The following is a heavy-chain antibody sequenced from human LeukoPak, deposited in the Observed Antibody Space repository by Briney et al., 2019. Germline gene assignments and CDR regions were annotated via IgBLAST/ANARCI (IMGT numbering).Heavy chain of an antibody. D-gene: IGHD6-19*01. CDR1: GYTFTSYG. CDR2: IIPIFGTA. Sequence: PAASVKVSCKASGYTFTSYGISWVRQAPGQGLEWMGGIIPIFGTANYAQKFQGRVTITADESTSTAYMELSSLRSEDTAVYYCAREAASSGWRDAFDIWGQGTMVTVSS. V-gene: IGHV1-69*13. J-gene: IGHJ3*02. CDR3: AREAASSGWRDAFDI.